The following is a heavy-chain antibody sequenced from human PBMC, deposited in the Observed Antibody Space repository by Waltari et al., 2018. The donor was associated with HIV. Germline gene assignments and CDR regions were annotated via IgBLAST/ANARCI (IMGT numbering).Heavy chain of an antibody. D-gene: IGHD3-22*01. CDR3: AKGLPGEGITMIVVAIDY. V-gene: IGHV3-9*01. CDR1: GFTFDDYA. Sequence: EVQLVESGGGLVQPGRSLRLSCAASGFTFDDYAMHWVRQAPGKGLEWVSGISWNSGSIGYADSVKGRFTISRDNAKNSLYLQMNSLRAEDTALYYCAKGLPGEGITMIVVAIDYWGQGTLVTVSS. CDR2: ISWNSGSI. J-gene: IGHJ4*02.